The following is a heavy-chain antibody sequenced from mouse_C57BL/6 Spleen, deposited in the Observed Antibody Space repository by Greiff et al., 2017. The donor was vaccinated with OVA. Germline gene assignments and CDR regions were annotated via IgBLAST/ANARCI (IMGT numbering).Heavy chain of an antibody. J-gene: IGHJ3*01. CDR3: ARNYYDYDGGAWFAY. CDR2: IYPGSGNT. Sequence: QVQLQQSGAELVRPGASVKLSCKASGYTFTDYSINWVKQRPGQGLEWIARIYPGSGNTYYNEKFKGKATLTAEKSSSTAYMQLSSLTSEDSAVYFCARNYYDYDGGAWFAYWGQGTLVTVSA. CDR1: GYTFTDYS. D-gene: IGHD2-4*01. V-gene: IGHV1-76*01.